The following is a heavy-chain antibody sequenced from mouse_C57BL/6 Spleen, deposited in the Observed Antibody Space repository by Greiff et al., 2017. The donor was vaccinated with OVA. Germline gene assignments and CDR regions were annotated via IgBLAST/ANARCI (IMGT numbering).Heavy chain of an antibody. D-gene: IGHD2-4*01. Sequence: QVQLQQPGAELVRPGSSVKLSCKASGYTFTSYWMHWVKQRPIQGLEWIGNIDPSDSETHYNQKFKDKATLTVDKSSSTAYMQLSSLTSEDSAVYYCARNYGHYDYDHAMDYWGQGTSVTVSS. J-gene: IGHJ4*01. CDR2: IDPSDSET. V-gene: IGHV1-52*01. CDR3: ARNYGHYDYDHAMDY. CDR1: GYTFTSYW.